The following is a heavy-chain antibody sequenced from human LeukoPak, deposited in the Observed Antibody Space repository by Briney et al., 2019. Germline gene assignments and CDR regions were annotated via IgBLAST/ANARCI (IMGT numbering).Heavy chain of an antibody. J-gene: IGHJ5*02. CDR3: AQRRTTNNWFDP. Sequence: KPSETLSLTCAVSGCSISSGYSWGWIRQPPGRGLEWIGNFYHSGSTYYNPSLKSRVTISLDTSKNQFSLKLSSVTAADTAVYYCAQRRTTNNWFDPWGQGTLVTVST. V-gene: IGHV4-38-2*01. CDR1: GCSISSGYS. CDR2: FYHSGST. D-gene: IGHD1-7*01.